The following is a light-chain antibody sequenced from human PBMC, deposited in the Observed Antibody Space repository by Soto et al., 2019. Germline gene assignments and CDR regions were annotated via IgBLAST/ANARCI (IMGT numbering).Light chain of an antibody. J-gene: IGKJ1*01. Sequence: DIPMTQSPFSLSASVGDRVTITCRASQSISTYLNWYQQKPGKAPDLLISAASSLQRGVPSRFSGSGSGTDFTLTISSLQPEDSATYYCQQSYSPLRTFGQGTKVEIK. CDR2: AAS. CDR3: QQSYSPLRT. CDR1: QSISTY. V-gene: IGKV1-39*01.